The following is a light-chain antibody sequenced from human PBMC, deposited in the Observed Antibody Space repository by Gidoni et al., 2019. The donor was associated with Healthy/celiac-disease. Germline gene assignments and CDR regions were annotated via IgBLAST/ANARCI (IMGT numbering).Light chain of an antibody. CDR3: QQRSNWPPYT. V-gene: IGKV3-11*01. CDR1: QSVSSY. Sequence: IVLTQSPATLSLSPGERATLSCRASQSVSSYLAWYQQKPGQAPRLLIYDASNRATGIQARFSGSGSGTDFTLTISSLEPEDFAVYYCQQRSNWPPYTFGQGTKLEIK. CDR2: DAS. J-gene: IGKJ2*01.